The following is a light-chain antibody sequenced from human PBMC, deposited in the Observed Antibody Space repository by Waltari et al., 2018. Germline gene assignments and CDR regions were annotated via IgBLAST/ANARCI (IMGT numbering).Light chain of an antibody. CDR1: SSDVGFYNY. V-gene: IGLV2-14*03. CDR2: DVS. Sequence: QSALTQAASVSGSPGQSITITCTGTSSDVGFYNYVYWYQQHPGKAPKLIIFDVSNRPSGVSDRFSGSKSGNTASLTISGLQAKDYADYYCSSYTTSSSYVFGTGTTVTVL. CDR3: SSYTTSSSYV. J-gene: IGLJ1*01.